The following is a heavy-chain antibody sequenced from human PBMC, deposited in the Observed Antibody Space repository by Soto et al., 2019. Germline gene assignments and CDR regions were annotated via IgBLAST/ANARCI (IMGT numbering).Heavy chain of an antibody. J-gene: IGHJ4*02. Sequence: GGSLRLSCAASGFTFSSHAMTWVRQAPGMGLEWVSSISSSGGSTYYAKSVKGRFTISRDNSKNTLYLQTNSLRAEYTAVYYWAKGYFDYLQIDYWGQGALVTVSS. CDR1: GFTFSSHA. V-gene: IGHV3-23*01. CDR2: ISSSGGST. CDR3: AKGYFDYLQIDY. D-gene: IGHD3-9*01.